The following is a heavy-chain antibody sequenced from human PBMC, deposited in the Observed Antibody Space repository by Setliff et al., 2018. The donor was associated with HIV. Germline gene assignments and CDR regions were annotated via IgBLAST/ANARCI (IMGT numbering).Heavy chain of an antibody. CDR2: FYHSGST. CDR3: VSGPLSGYGYYFDY. V-gene: IGHV4-38-2*01. D-gene: IGHD3-3*01. CDR1: GYSVSSGYY. Sequence: LSLTCAVSGYSVSSGYYWGWIRQPPGKGLEWIGSFYHSGSTFYNPSLKSRVTISPDTSKNQFSLKLRSVTAADTAVYYCVSGPLSGYGYYFDYWGQGALVTVSS. J-gene: IGHJ4*02.